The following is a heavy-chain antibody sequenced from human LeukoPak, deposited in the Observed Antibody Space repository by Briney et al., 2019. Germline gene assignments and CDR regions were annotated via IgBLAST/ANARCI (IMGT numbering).Heavy chain of an antibody. J-gene: IGHJ6*03. Sequence: PGESLKISCKGSGYSFTTYWIGWVRQMPGEGLEWMGIIYPGDSDAKYSPSFQGQVTISADKSISTAYLQWSSLKASDTAIYYCARAGGNASPYYYYYMDVWGKRTTVTASS. CDR2: IYPGDSDA. CDR3: ARAGGNASPYYYYYMDV. V-gene: IGHV5-51*01. CDR1: GYSFTTYW. D-gene: IGHD2-2*01.